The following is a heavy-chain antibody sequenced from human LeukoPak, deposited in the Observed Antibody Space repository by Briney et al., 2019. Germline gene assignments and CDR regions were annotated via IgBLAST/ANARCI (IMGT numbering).Heavy chain of an antibody. CDR2: IWYDGSNK. CDR3: AKDPANSGSYQAWRFAY. CDR1: GFTFSSYG. Sequence: GGSLRLSCAASGFTFSSYGMHWVRQAPGRGLEWVAVIWYDGSNKYYADSVKGRFTIFRDNSKNTLYLQMNSLRAEDTGVYYCAKDPANSGSYQAWRFAYWGPGTLVTVSS. V-gene: IGHV3-33*06. D-gene: IGHD1-26*01. J-gene: IGHJ4*02.